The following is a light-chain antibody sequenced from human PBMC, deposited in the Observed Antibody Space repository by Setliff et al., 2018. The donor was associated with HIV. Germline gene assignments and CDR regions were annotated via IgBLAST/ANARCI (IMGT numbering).Light chain of an antibody. CDR1: SSNIGAGYD. V-gene: IGLV1-40*01. Sequence: QSALAQPPSVSGAPGQRVTISCTGNSSNIGAGYDVHWYQHLPGRDPKLLIYGSRHRPSGVPDRFSGARSGTSASLAITGLQAEDEGDYYCQSYDTSLSALYVFGSGTKVTVL. J-gene: IGLJ1*01. CDR3: QSYDTSLSALYV. CDR2: GSR.